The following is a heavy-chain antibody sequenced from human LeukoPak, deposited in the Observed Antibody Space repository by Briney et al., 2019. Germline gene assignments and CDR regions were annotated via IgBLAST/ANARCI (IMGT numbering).Heavy chain of an antibody. CDR1: GGSISSGGYY. V-gene: IGHV4-31*03. D-gene: IGHD6-19*01. CDR3: AKHSRTASGWSISPRKEHLDS. Sequence: PSETLSLTCTVSGGSISSGGYYWSWIRQHPGKGLEWIGYIYYSGSTYYNPSLKSRVAISVDTSKNQFSLKLSSVTAADTAMYYCAKHSRTASGWSISPRKEHLDSWGQGTRVTVSS. J-gene: IGHJ4*02. CDR2: IYYSGST.